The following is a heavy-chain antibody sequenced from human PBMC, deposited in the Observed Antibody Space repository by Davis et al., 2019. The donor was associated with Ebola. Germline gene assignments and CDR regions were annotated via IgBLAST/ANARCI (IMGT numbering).Heavy chain of an antibody. D-gene: IGHD3-9*01. V-gene: IGHV3-23*01. CDR1: GFTFNSFA. CDR3: AIGRPGYPYFFDN. Sequence: GESLKISCAVSGFTFNSFAMTWVRQAPGKGLEWVSSFSAPTGSTYYAESVKGRFTLFRNNTDKTFHLQMISLRGEDTATYYCAIGRPGYPYFFDNWGQGTLVTVSS. J-gene: IGHJ4*02. CDR2: FSAPTGST.